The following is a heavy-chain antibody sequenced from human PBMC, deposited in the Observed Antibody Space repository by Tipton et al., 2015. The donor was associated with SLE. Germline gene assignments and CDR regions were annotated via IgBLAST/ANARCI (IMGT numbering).Heavy chain of an antibody. Sequence: TLSLTCTVSGGSISSSSYYWGWIRQPPGKGLEWIGSIYYSGSTYYNPSLKSRVTISVDTSKNQFSLKLSSVTAADTAVYYCARERSSTSLYYIDVWGKGTTVTVSS. V-gene: IGHV4-39*07. CDR3: ARERSSTSLYYIDV. D-gene: IGHD2-2*01. CDR2: IYYSGST. J-gene: IGHJ6*03. CDR1: GGSISSSSYY.